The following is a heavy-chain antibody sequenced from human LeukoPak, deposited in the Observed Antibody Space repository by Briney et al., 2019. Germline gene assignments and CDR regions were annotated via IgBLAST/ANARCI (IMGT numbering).Heavy chain of an antibody. D-gene: IGHD1-26*01. CDR1: GYTFTSYG. V-gene: IGHV1-18*01. CDR2: ISAYNGNT. Sequence: WASVKVSCKASGYTFTSYGISWVRQAPGQGLEWMGWISAYNGNTNYAQKLQGRVTMTTDTSTSTAYMELRSLRSDDTAVYYCARVTQVGAALGYFDYWGQGTLVTVSS. J-gene: IGHJ4*02. CDR3: ARVTQVGAALGYFDY.